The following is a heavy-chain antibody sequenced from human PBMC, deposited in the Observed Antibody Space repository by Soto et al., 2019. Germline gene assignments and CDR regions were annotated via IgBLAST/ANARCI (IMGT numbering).Heavy chain of an antibody. CDR2: IKSKADGGTT. V-gene: IGHV3-15*01. Sequence: PGWSLRLACASSGFIFINAWMRWVRQAPGKGLEWVGRIKSKADGGTTNYAAPVKGRFNISRDGSKNTLYLQMNGLKTEDTAVYYCTTGWSSKGYWGQGTLVTVSS. J-gene: IGHJ4*02. D-gene: IGHD3-3*01. CDR3: TTGWSSKGY. CDR1: GFIFINAW.